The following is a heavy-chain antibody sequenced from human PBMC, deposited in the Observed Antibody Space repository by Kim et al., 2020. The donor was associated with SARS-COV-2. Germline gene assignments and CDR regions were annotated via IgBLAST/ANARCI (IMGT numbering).Heavy chain of an antibody. CDR3: ARGGYSGGSPITFRNWFDP. V-gene: IGHV1-69*13. D-gene: IGHD2-15*01. Sequence: SVKVSCKASGGTFSSYAISWVRQAPGQGLEWMGGIIPIFGTANYAQKFQGRVTITADESTSTAYMELSSLRSEDTVVYYCARGGYSGGSPITFRNWFDPWGQGTLVTVSS. J-gene: IGHJ5*02. CDR2: IIPIFGTA. CDR1: GGTFSSYA.